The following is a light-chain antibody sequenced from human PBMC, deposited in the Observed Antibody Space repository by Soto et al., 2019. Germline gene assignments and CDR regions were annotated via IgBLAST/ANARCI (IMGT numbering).Light chain of an antibody. CDR1: QSVSND. J-gene: IGKJ4*01. Sequence: EIVLTQSPATLSLSPGERDTLSCRASQSVSNDLVWYHQKPGQAPRLVIYYASNRASGIPARFSGSGSGTDFTLTISSLEPEDFAGYYCQQRSSWPPTFGGGTKVEFK. CDR3: QQRSSWPPT. V-gene: IGKV3-11*01. CDR2: YAS.